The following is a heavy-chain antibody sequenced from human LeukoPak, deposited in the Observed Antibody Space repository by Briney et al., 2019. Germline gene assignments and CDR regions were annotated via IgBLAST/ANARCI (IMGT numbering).Heavy chain of an antibody. CDR3: GRGHRFCSRGNCNSPVDY. CDR2: IGGGDVEI. CDR1: GFTFTNNA. D-gene: IGHD2-15*01. J-gene: IGHJ4*02. Sequence: PGGSLRLSCAMSGFTFTNNAMPWVRQAQGKGLEWVSTIGGGDVEIHYADSVKGRFTISRDNSKNTLYLQMNSLRAEDTAVYYCGRGHRFCSRGNCNSPVDYWGQGTLVTVSS. V-gene: IGHV3-23*01.